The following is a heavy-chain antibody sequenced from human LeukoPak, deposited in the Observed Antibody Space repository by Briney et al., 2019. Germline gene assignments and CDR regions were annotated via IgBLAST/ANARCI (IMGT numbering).Heavy chain of an antibody. CDR1: GGSISSYY. CDR3: ARGISGRYSYGYFHFDY. V-gene: IGHV4-59*01. CDR2: IYYSEST. Sequence: SETLSLTCTVSGGSISSYYWSWIRQPPGKGLEWIGYIYYSESTNYNPSLKSRVTISVDTSKNQFSLKLSSVTAADTAVYYCARGISGRYSYGYFHFDYWGQGTLVTVSS. D-gene: IGHD5-18*01. J-gene: IGHJ4*02.